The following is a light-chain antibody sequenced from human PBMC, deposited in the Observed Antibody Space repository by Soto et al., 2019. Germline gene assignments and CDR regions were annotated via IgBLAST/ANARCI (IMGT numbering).Light chain of an antibody. Sequence: DIQMTQSPSTLSASVGDRVTITCRASQSISISLAWYQEKPGKAPKLLIYKASRLESGVPSRFSGSGSGTEFTLTISSLQADDFATYYCQQYSRFWTFGQGTKVEIK. J-gene: IGKJ1*01. CDR1: QSISIS. CDR3: QQYSRFWT. V-gene: IGKV1-5*03. CDR2: KAS.